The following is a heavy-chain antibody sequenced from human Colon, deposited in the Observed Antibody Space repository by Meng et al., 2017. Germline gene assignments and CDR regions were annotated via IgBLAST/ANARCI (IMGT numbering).Heavy chain of an antibody. V-gene: IGHV3-23*01. Sequence: GASLKISCRTSGFTLANYGMGWIRQAPGKGLEWVATISNGVENKHYADSVIGRFTVSRDNSKNTVYLQLASLTAEDTAVYYCVRDCCTDIGPIDSWGQGTVVTVSS. CDR1: GFTLANYG. CDR3: VRDCCTDIGPIDS. CDR2: ISNGVENK. J-gene: IGHJ4*02. D-gene: IGHD2-8*02.